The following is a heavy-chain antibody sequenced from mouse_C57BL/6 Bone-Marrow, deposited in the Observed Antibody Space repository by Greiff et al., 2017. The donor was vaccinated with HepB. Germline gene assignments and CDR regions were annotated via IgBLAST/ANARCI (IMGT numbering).Heavy chain of an antibody. CDR2: ISYDGSN. J-gene: IGHJ4*01. Sequence: EVKLQESGPGLVKPSQSLSLTCSVTGYSITSGYYWNWIRQFPGNKLEWMGYISYDGSNNYNPSLKNRISITRDTSKNQFFLKLNSVTTEDTATYYCARVVANYAMDYWGQGTSVTVSS. CDR3: ARVVANYAMDY. V-gene: IGHV3-6*01. CDR1: GYSITSGYY. D-gene: IGHD1-1*01.